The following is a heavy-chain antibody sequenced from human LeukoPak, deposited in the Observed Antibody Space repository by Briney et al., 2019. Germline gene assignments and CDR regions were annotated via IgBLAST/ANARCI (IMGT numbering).Heavy chain of an antibody. J-gene: IGHJ5*02. D-gene: IGHD1-20*01. CDR2: INHSGSN. CDR3: ARQSITGPRFDP. V-gene: IGHV4-34*01. CDR1: GGSFSGYY. Sequence: SETLSLTCAVYGGSFSGYYWSWIRQPPGKGLEWIGEINHSGSNNYNPSLKSRVTISVDTSKKQFSLKLSSVTAAETAVYYCARQSITGPRFDPWGQGTLVTVSS.